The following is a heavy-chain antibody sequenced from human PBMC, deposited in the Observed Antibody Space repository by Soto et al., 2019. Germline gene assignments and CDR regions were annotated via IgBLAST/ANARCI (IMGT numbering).Heavy chain of an antibody. V-gene: IGHV3-23*04. Sequence: EVQLVESGGGLVQPGGSLRLSCAASGFPFSSRAMSWVRQAPGKGLEWVSAISGSGTITYYADSVNGLFPISRDTSKNTLYLQMNSLRADDTAVYYCAEWARYCSSADCRAWGQRTLGTVSS. CDR1: GFPFSSRA. D-gene: IGHD2-2*01. CDR2: ISGSGTIT. CDR3: AEWARYCSSADCRA. J-gene: IGHJ5*02.